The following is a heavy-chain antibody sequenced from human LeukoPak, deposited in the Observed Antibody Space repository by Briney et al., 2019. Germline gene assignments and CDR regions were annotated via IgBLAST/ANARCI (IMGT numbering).Heavy chain of an antibody. V-gene: IGHV3-30*18. Sequence: PRGSLRLSCAASGFTFSSYGMHWVRQAPGKGLEWVALISLDGSNKDYAESVKGRFTISRDSSKNTLYLQMNSLRAEDTAVYYCAKDGEVSWFGPESYWGQGTLVAVSS. D-gene: IGHD3-10*01. J-gene: IGHJ4*02. CDR3: AKDGEVSWFGPESY. CDR2: ISLDGSNK. CDR1: GFTFSSYG.